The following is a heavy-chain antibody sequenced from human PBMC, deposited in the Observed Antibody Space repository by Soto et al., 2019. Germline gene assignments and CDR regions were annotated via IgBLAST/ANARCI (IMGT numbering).Heavy chain of an antibody. CDR1: GFIISGKKY. Sequence: DVQLVESGGGLIQPGESLRLSCVAFGFIISGKKYVDWVRQAPGKGLEWVSALYDVDGSFYADSVQGRFTTSSDSSKTTVYHQMNDLRPDDTAVYYCATWHEREHAYDVWGQGTTVTVSS. CDR3: ATWHEREHAYDV. D-gene: IGHD1-1*01. J-gene: IGHJ3*01. CDR2: LYDVDGS. V-gene: IGHV3-53*01.